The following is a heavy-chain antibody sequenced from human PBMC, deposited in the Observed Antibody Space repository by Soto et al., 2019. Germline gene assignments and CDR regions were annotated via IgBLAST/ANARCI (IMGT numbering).Heavy chain of an antibody. D-gene: IGHD1-1*01. J-gene: IGHJ6*02. CDR3: TRDSFSEGERFRGVAYYDTEV. CDR2: ISSSSITI. Sequence: GGSIRDCYAAAGGTFISYSVRWIRQAPRKGLEWVSYISSSSITIYYADSVKSRFTSARDNAKNSLYLQMNSLRDEDTAVYYCTRDSFSEGERFRGVAYYDTEVWGQGTTDTVSS. V-gene: IGHV3-48*02. CDR1: GGTFISYS.